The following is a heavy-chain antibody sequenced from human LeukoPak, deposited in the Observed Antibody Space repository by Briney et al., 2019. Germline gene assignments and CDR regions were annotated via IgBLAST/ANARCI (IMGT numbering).Heavy chain of an antibody. Sequence: SETLSLTCTVSGGSISSYYWSWIRQPPGKGLEWIGYIYYSGSTNYNPSLKSRVTISVDTSKNQFSLKLSSVTAADTAVYYCAREVGDTTFYYGMDVWGQGTTVTVSS. CDR3: AREVGDTTFYYGMDV. V-gene: IGHV4-59*01. CDR2: IYYSGST. D-gene: IGHD3-16*01. CDR1: GGSISSYY. J-gene: IGHJ6*02.